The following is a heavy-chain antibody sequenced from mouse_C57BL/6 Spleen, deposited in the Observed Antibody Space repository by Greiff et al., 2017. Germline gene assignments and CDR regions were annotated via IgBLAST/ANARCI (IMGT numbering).Heavy chain of an antibody. Sequence: VQLQQSGAELVRPGASVKLSCTASGFNIKDDYMHWVKQRPEQGLEWIGWIDPENGDTEYASKFQGKATITADTSSNTAYLQLSSLTSEDTAVYYCTNYYYGSSYAMDYWGQGTSVTVSS. CDR1: GFNIKDDY. CDR3: TNYYYGSSYAMDY. J-gene: IGHJ4*01. CDR2: IDPENGDT. V-gene: IGHV14-4*01. D-gene: IGHD1-1*01.